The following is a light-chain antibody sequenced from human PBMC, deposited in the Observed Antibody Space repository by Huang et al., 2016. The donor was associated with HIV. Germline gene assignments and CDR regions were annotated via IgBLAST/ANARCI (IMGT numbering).Light chain of an antibody. Sequence: EIIMTQSPATLSGSPGESVTLSCRASQNMFGNLAWYQQKPGQAPRLLLYGASTRATDVPARFSGSGSETDFTLTISSLQSEDFAVYYCQQYYDWPPLTFGGGTKVEVK. CDR3: QQYYDWPPLT. V-gene: IGKV3-15*01. J-gene: IGKJ4*01. CDR1: QNMFGN. CDR2: GAS.